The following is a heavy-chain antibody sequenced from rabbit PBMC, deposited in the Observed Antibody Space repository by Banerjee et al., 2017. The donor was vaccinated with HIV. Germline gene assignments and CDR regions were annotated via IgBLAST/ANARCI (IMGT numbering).Heavy chain of an antibody. D-gene: IGHD4-2*01. V-gene: IGHV1S45*01. Sequence: QEQLVESGGGLVKPEGSLKLSCTASGFSFSNKAVMCWVRQPPGKGLEWIACINAVTGKAVYASWVNGRFTISKTSSTTVTLQMTSLTAADTATYFCARDTGKFSLWGPGTLVPS. CDR2: INAVTGKA. CDR1: GFSFSNKAV. J-gene: IGHJ4*01. CDR3: ARDTGKFSL.